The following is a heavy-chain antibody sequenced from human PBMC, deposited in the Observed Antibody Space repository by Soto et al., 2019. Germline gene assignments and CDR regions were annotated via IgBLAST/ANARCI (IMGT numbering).Heavy chain of an antibody. CDR1: GFTFSSYA. V-gene: IGHV3-30*18. J-gene: IGHJ4*02. CDR3: AKALGELSPESYDY. Sequence: QEQLVESGGGVVQPGRSLRLSCAASGFTFSSYAMHWVRQAPGKGLEWVAVISYEGSDKYHADSVNGRFTISRDNSKNTLNLQMNSLRADDTAVYYCAKALGELSPESYDYWGQGTLITVSS. D-gene: IGHD3-16*02. CDR2: ISYEGSDK.